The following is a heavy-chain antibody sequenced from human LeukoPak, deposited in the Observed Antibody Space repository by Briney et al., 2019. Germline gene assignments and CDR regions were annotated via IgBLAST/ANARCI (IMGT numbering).Heavy chain of an antibody. CDR3: ARRRVTTWYYYYYMDV. J-gene: IGHJ6*03. D-gene: IGHD4-17*01. CDR1: GVSFSGYY. V-gene: IGHV4-34*01. Sequence: SETLSLTCAVYGVSFSGYYWSWIRQPPGKGLEWIGEINHSGSTNYNPSLKSRVTISVDTSKNQFSLKLSSVTAADTAVYYCARRRVTTWYYYYYMDVWGKGTKVTVSS. CDR2: INHSGST.